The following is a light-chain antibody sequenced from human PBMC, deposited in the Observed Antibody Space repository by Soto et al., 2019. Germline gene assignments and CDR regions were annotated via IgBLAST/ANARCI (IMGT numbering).Light chain of an antibody. CDR3: EQYTNTNNPWM. CDR1: QTISTW. V-gene: IGKV1-5*01. CDR2: DAS. Sequence: IHVSHSPPRQSASLGYRVTITCRSSQTISTWMAWYQQKPGKAPKLLVYDASTLQSGVASRFSGSGSGTGFTLIISGLQPDDSATYYCEQYTNTNNPWMLGQGAKVDIK. J-gene: IGKJ1*01.